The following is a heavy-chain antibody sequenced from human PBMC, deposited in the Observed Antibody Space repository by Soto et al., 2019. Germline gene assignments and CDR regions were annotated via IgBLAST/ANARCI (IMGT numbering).Heavy chain of an antibody. V-gene: IGHV4-31*03. CDR2: IYYSASP. J-gene: IGHJ6*02. CDR3: VRGYYSYYAFDA. Sequence: QVQLQEAGPGLVEPSQTLSLTCTVSGGPIRTGGYYWSWIRQRPTKGLELIANIYYSASPYYNPSLNGRVTTSLDTSKKQFSLTLTSVTAADTAVYYCVRGYYSYYAFDAWGQGTAVTVSS. CDR1: GGPIRTGGYY.